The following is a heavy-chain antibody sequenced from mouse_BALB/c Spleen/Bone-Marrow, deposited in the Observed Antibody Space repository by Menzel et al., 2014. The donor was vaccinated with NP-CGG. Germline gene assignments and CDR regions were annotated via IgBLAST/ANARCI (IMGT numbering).Heavy chain of an antibody. CDR3: ARDSSGYFDY. V-gene: IGHV5-9-4*01. CDR2: ISSGGSYT. Sequence: EVMLVESGGGLVKPGGPPKLSCAASGFTFSSYAMSWVRQSPEKRLEWVAEISSGGSYTYYPDTVTGRFTISRDNAKNTLYLEMSSLRSEDTAMYYCARDSSGYFDYWGQGTTLTVSS. J-gene: IGHJ2*01. CDR1: GFTFSSYA. D-gene: IGHD3-1*01.